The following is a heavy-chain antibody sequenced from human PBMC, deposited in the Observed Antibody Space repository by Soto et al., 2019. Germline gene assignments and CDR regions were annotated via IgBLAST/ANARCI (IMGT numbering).Heavy chain of an antibody. Sequence: QVQLQESGPGLVKPSDTLSLTCTVSGASITTYYWSWIRQPPGKGLEWIGYVSYSGSTDYNPSLMSRVTISFXAXXXQXXLQVRSATAADAAVYYCARDLKEYCSDGKCNWFDPWGQGTLVTVSS. CDR3: ARDLKEYCSDGKCNWFDP. J-gene: IGHJ5*02. CDR2: VSYSGST. D-gene: IGHD2-15*01. CDR1: GASITTYY. V-gene: IGHV4-59*01.